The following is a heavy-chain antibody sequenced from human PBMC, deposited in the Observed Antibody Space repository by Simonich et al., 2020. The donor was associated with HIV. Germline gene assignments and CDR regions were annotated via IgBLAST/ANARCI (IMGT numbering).Heavy chain of an antibody. CDR2: INHSGTN. Sequence: QVQLQQWGAGLLKPSETLSLTCAVYGGSFSGYYWRWIRQPPGKGLEWIGEINHSGTNNYNPSLKGRVTISGDTSKNQFSLKLSSVTAADTAVYYCARRHPTTVTTPYFDYWGQGTLVTVSS. V-gene: IGHV4-34*01. D-gene: IGHD4-17*01. J-gene: IGHJ4*02. CDR1: GGSFSGYY. CDR3: ARRHPTTVTTPYFDY.